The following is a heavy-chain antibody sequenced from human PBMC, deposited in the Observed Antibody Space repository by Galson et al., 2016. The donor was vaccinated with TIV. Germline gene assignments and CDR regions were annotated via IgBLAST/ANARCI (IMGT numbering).Heavy chain of an antibody. D-gene: IGHD1-26*01. Sequence: SLRLSCAASGFMFSYYNMHWVRQAPGKGLEWVAVISYDESDKYYADSVKGRFTISRDNFKNTLYLQMNSLRAEDSAVYYCARDVNEFSGNYYVVYWGQGTLVTVSS. V-gene: IGHV3-30-3*01. CDR2: ISYDESDK. CDR1: GFMFSYYN. CDR3: ARDVNEFSGNYYVVY. J-gene: IGHJ4*02.